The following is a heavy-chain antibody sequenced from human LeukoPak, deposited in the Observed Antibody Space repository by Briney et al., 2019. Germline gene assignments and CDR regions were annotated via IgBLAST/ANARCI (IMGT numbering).Heavy chain of an antibody. CDR1: GGSISRYY. D-gene: IGHD3-10*01. CDR3: ARHYGSGTYLLDY. J-gene: IGHJ4*02. V-gene: IGHV4-59*08. CDR2: IYYSGTT. Sequence: NPSETLSLTCTVSGGSISRYYWSWIRQPPGKGLEWIAYIYYSGTTNYNPSLKSRVTISVDTSKNQFSLRLSSVTAADTAVYYCARHYGSGTYLLDYWGQGTLVTVSS.